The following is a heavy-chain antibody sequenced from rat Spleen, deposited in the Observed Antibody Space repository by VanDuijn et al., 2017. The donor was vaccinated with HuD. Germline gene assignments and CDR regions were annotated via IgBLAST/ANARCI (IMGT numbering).Heavy chain of an antibody. V-gene: IGHV5-29*01. CDR2: ISYDGSST. J-gene: IGHJ2*01. CDR3: ARPPYNNYFDY. Sequence: EVQLVESDGGLVQPGRSLKLSCAASGFTFSDYYMAWVRQAPTKGLEWVATISYDGSSTYYRDSVKGRFTISRDNAKSTLYLQMDSLRSENTATDNCARPPYNNYFDYWGQGVMVTVSS. CDR1: GFTFSDYY. D-gene: IGHD1-10*01.